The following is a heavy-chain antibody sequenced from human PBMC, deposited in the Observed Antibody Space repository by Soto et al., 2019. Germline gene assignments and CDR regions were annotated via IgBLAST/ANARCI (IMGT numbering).Heavy chain of an antibody. CDR2: INHSGST. D-gene: IGHD3-22*01. CDR3: ARAHYDSSGYQFDY. CDR1: GGSFSGYY. Sequence: SETLSLTCAVYGGSFSGYYWSWIRQPPGKGLEWIGEINHSGSTNYNPSLKSRVTISVDTPKNHFSLKLSSVTAADTAVYYCARAHYDSSGYQFDYWGQGTLVTVSS. J-gene: IGHJ4*02. V-gene: IGHV4-34*01.